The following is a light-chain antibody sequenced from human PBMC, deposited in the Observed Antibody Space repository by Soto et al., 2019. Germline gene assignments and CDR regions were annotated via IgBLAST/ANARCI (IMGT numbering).Light chain of an antibody. CDR1: LPISNY. CDR3: PRHNSAPLT. V-gene: IGKV1-27*01. CDR2: AAS. J-gene: IGKJ4*01. Sequence: DIQTTQSPSSLSASVGDRVTITCRASLPISNYLSWYQQKPGKIPNLLIYAASTLQAEVPSRFSGSGSGPDGTLSSSSLQCEDVSAYYCPRHNSAPLTVGGETKGAIQ.